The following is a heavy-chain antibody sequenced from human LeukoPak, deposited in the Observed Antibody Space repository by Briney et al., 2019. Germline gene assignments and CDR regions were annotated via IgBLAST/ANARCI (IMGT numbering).Heavy chain of an antibody. Sequence: ASVKVSCKASGYTFTGYYMHWVRQAPGQGLEWMGWINPNSGGTNYAQKFQGRVTMTRDTSISTAYMELSRLRSDDTAVYYCARESRTVQMATSIHGHWFDPWGQGTLVTVSS. D-gene: IGHD5-24*01. J-gene: IGHJ5*02. V-gene: IGHV1-2*02. CDR3: ARESRTVQMATSIHGHWFDP. CDR2: INPNSGGT. CDR1: GYTFTGYY.